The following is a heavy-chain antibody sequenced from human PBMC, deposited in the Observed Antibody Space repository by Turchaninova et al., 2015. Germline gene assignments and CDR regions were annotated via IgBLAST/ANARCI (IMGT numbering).Heavy chain of an antibody. CDR3: ARDSWDDF. D-gene: IGHD1-26*01. J-gene: IGHJ4*02. CDR2: MSPNRNGK. Sequence: QVQLVQSGAEVKKPGASVKVSCKASGYTFSDYYIHWVRQAPGKGLEWLGWMSPNRNGKTYAEKFQGRVTMTRDTSISTAYMELRSLRSDDTAVYYWARDSWDDFWGQGTLVTVSS. CDR1: GYTFSDYY. V-gene: IGHV1-2*02.